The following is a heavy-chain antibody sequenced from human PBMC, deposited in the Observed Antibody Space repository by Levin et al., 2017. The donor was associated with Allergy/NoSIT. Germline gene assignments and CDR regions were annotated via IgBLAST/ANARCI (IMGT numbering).Heavy chain of an antibody. J-gene: IGHJ4*02. D-gene: IGHD6-19*01. Sequence: GSLRLSCTVSGGSISNISYYWGWIRQPPGKGLEWIGSIYYSGSTYYNASLKSRVTISVDTSKNQFSLKLSSVTAADTAVYYCARHSSLLKHWLVIDYWGQGTLVTVSS. CDR1: GGSISNISYY. V-gene: IGHV4-39*01. CDR3: ARHSSLLKHWLVIDY. CDR2: IYYSGST.